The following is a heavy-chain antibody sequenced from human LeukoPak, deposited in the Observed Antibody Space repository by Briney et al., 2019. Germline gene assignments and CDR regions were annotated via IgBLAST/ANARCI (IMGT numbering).Heavy chain of an antibody. V-gene: IGHV3-23*01. D-gene: IGHD1-26*01. CDR3: AREVGATTFDY. Sequence: SGGSLRLSCAASGFTFSDYAMSWVRQAPGRGLEWVSSISGGDGSTYYADSVKGRFTISRDNAKNSLYLQMNSLRAEDTAVYYCAREVGATTFDYWGQGTLVTVSS. CDR2: ISGGDGST. CDR1: GFTFSDYA. J-gene: IGHJ4*02.